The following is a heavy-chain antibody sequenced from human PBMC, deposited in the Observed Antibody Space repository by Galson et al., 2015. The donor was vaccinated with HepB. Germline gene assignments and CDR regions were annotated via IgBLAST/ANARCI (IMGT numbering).Heavy chain of an antibody. CDR3: ARGSGEGYDFWSGYSANLDY. CDR1: GFTFSSYW. D-gene: IGHD3-3*01. J-gene: IGHJ4*02. Sequence: SLRLSCAASGFTFSSYWMHWVRQAPGKGLVWVSRINSDGSSTSYADSVKGRFTISRDNAKNTLYLQMNSLRAEDTAVYYCARGSGEGYDFWSGYSANLDYWGQGTLVTVSS. CDR2: INSDGSST. V-gene: IGHV3-74*01.